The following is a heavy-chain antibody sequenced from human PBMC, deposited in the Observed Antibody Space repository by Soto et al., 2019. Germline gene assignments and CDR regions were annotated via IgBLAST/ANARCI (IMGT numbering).Heavy chain of an antibody. CDR1: GGSISSYY. J-gene: IGHJ5*02. CDR2: IYTSGST. CDR3: ARVARPGGSYYWFDP. D-gene: IGHD1-26*01. Sequence: QVQLQESGPGLVKPSETLSLTCTVSGGSISSYYWSWIRQPAGKGLEWIGRIYTSGSTNYNPSLKSRVTMSVDTSKNQFSLKLSFVTAADTAVYYCARVARPGGSYYWFDPWGQGTLVTVSS. V-gene: IGHV4-4*07.